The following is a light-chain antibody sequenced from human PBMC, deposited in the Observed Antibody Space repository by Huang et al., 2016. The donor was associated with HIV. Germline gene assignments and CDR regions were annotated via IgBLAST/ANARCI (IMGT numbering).Light chain of an antibody. J-gene: IGKJ2*01. CDR1: ERVSSSY. CDR3: QLYGSYT. Sequence: EIALTQSPGTLSLSPGVGATLSCRASERVSSSYVAWYQQKPGQAPRLLIYGASSRAAGIPDRFTGSGSGTDFALTISRLEPEDFAVYYCQLYGSYTFGQGTKVEMK. CDR2: GAS. V-gene: IGKV3-20*01.